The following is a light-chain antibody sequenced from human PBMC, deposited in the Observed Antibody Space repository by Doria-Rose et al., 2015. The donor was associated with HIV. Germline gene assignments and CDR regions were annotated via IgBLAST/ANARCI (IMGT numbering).Light chain of an antibody. CDR3: QQYNSYSPYT. CDR1: QIIDNS. CDR2: KAS. J-gene: IGKJ2*01. Sequence: DIQMTQSPSTLSASVGDRVTITCRASQIIDNSLAWYQQKPGKAPNLLIYKASSLESGVPSRFSGSGSGREFTLTISSLQPDDFATYYCQQYNSYSPYTFGQGTKVEIE. V-gene: IGKV1-5*03.